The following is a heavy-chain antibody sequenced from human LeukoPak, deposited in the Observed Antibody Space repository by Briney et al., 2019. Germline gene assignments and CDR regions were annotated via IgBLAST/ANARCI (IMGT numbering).Heavy chain of an antibody. CDR2: ISYDGSNK. D-gene: IGHD3-22*01. V-gene: IGHV3-30*18. CDR1: GYTLTELS. Sequence: SCKVSGYTLTELSMHWVRQAPGKGLEWVAVISYDGSNKYYADSVKGRFTISRDNSKNTLYLQMNSLRAEDTAVYYCAKTYYDSSGYYLGYWGQGTLVTVSS. J-gene: IGHJ4*02. CDR3: AKTYYDSSGYYLGY.